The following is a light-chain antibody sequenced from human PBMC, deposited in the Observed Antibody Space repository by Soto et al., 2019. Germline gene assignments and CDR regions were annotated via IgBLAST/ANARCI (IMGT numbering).Light chain of an antibody. CDR2: SNN. Sequence: QSALTQPPSASGTPGQRVTISCSGSSSNIGTNYVYWYQQVPGTAPKLLIYSNNQRPSGVPDRFSGSKSGTSASLAIRRLRSEDEADYYCATWDDSLRGRVFGGGTKLTVL. J-gene: IGLJ3*02. V-gene: IGLV1-47*02. CDR3: ATWDDSLRGRV. CDR1: SSNIGTNY.